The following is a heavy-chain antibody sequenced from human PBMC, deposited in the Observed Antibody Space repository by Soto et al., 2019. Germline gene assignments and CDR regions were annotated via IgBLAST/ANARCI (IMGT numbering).Heavy chain of an antibody. J-gene: IGHJ5*02. CDR1: GFTFSSYG. CDR3: AKHNAAYCGGDCYYRNWFDP. CDR2: ISYDGSNK. V-gene: IGHV3-30*18. D-gene: IGHD2-21*02. Sequence: GGSLRLSCAASGFTFSSYGMHWVRQAPGKGLEWVAVISYDGSNKYYADSVKGRFTISRDNSKNTLYLQMNSLRAEDTAVYYCAKHNAAYCGGDCYYRNWFDPWGQGTLVTVSS.